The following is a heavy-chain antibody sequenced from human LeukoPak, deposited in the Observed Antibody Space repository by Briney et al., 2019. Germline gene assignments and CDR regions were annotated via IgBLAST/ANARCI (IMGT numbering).Heavy chain of an antibody. D-gene: IGHD3-10*01. J-gene: IGHJ4*02. CDR2: INPNSGGT. Sequence: ASVKVSCKASGYTFTVYYMHWVRQAPGQGLEWMGWINPNSGGTNYAQKFQGRVTMTRDASISTAYMELSRLRSEDTAVYYCATEGKMVRGVYTDYWGQGTLVTVSS. CDR3: ATEGKMVRGVYTDY. V-gene: IGHV1-2*02. CDR1: GYTFTVYY.